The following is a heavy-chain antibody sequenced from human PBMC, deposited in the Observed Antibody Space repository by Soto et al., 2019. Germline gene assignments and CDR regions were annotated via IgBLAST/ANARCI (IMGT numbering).Heavy chain of an antibody. CDR3: AREPRWLQFEYFXY. J-gene: IGHJ4*02. D-gene: IGHD5-12*01. Sequence: PGGSLRLSCAASGFTFSSYAMHWVRQAPGKGLEWVAVISYDGSNKYFADSVKGRFTISRDNSKNTLYLQMNSLRAEDTAVYYCAREPRWLQFEYFXYWGQGTLVTVS. V-gene: IGHV3-30-3*01. CDR2: ISYDGSNK. CDR1: GFTFSSYA.